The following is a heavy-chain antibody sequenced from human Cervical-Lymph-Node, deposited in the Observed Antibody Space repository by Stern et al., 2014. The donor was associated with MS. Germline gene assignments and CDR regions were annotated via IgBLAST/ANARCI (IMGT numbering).Heavy chain of an antibody. CDR3: ARGPYNRDFFEY. CDR1: GGTFSRYG. CDR2: IIPVVGTA. D-gene: IGHD1-1*01. J-gene: IGHJ4*02. Sequence: QLVQSGAEVRKPGSSVKVSCKASGGTFSRYGISWVRQAPGQGLEWMGGIIPVVGTADYAEQFQGRVTITADGSTSTAYMELSSLTSADTAVYYCARGPYNRDFFEYWGQGTLVTVSS. V-gene: IGHV1-69*01.